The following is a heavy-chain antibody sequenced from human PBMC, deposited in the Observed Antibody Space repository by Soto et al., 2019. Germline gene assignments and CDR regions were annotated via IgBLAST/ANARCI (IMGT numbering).Heavy chain of an antibody. J-gene: IGHJ5*02. D-gene: IGHD3-10*01. CDR1: SGSFSGYY. CDR2: INHSGST. V-gene: IGHV4-34*01. CDR3: ARRRLYYYGSGSNTNWFDP. Sequence: PSETLSLTCAVYSGSFSGYYWSWIRQPPGKGLEWIGEINHSGSTNYNPSLKSRVTISVDTSKNQFSLKLSSVTAADTAVYYCARRRLYYYGSGSNTNWFDPWGQGTLVTVSS.